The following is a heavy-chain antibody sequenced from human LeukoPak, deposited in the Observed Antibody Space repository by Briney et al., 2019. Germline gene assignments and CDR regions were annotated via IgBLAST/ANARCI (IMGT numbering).Heavy chain of an antibody. V-gene: IGHV4-4*07. Sequence: RASETLSLTGTVSGGSISSYYWSWIRQPAGKGLEWIGRIYTSGSTNYNPSLKSRVTMSVDTSKNQFSLKLSSVTAADTAVYYCARGSLLWFGELSFDYWGQGTLVTVSS. D-gene: IGHD3-10*01. CDR2: IYTSGST. CDR3: ARGSLLWFGELSFDY. CDR1: GGSISSYY. J-gene: IGHJ4*02.